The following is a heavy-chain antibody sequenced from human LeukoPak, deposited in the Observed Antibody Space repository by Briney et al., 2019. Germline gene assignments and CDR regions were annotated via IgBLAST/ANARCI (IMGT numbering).Heavy chain of an antibody. CDR3: ARGYDYGDYVGDFDY. CDR2: ITTYNGNT. D-gene: IGHD4-17*01. Sequence: GASVKVSCKASGYTFTSYPISWVRQSPGQGLEWIASITTYNGNTNYAQKLQGRVTMTTDTSTSTAYMDLRGLRSDDTAVYYCARGYDYGDYVGDFDYWGQGTLVTVSS. CDR1: GYTFTSYP. J-gene: IGHJ4*02. V-gene: IGHV1-18*01.